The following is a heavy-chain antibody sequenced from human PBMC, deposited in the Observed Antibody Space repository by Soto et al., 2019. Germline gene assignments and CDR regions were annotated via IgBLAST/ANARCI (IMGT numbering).Heavy chain of an antibody. CDR3: ARRGQVYCSGGSCYSEIYYYYYYYMDV. V-gene: IGHV3-11*01. D-gene: IGHD2-15*01. CDR1: GFTFSDYY. Sequence: GGSLRLSCAASGFTFSDYYMSWIRQAPGKGLEWVSYISSSGSTIYYADSVKGRFTISRDNAKNSLYLQMNSLRAEDPAVYYCARRGQVYCSGGSCYSEIYYYYYYYMDVWGKGTTVTVSS. CDR2: ISSSGSTI. J-gene: IGHJ6*03.